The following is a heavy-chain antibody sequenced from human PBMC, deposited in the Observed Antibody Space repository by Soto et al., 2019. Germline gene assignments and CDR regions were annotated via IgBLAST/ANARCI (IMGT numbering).Heavy chain of an antibody. CDR1: GFTFSSYS. CDR2: ISSSSSYI. J-gene: IGHJ3*02. D-gene: IGHD6-19*01. V-gene: IGHV3-21*01. CDR3: ARVGGSGWTDAFDI. Sequence: GGSLRLSCAASGFTFSSYSMNWVRQAPGKGLEWVSSISSSSSYIYYADSVKGRFTISRDNAKNSLYLQMNSLRAEDTAVYYCARVGGSGWTDAFDIWGQGTMVTVSS.